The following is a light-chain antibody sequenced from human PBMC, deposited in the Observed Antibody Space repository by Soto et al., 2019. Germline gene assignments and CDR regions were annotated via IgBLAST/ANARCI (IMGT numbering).Light chain of an antibody. CDR1: SSDVGGYNY. Sequence: QSALTQPASVSGSPGQSITISCTGTSSDVGGYNYVSWYQQHPGKAPKLMIYDISNRPSGVSNRFSGSKSGNTASLTISGLQAEDEADYYCSSYTSRSTYVVFCGGTQLTV. CDR3: SSYTSRSTYVV. CDR2: DIS. V-gene: IGLV2-14*01. J-gene: IGLJ2*01.